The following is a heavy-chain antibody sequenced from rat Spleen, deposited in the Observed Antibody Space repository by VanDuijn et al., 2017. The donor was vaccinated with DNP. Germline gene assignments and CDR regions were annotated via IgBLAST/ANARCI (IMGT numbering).Heavy chain of an antibody. CDR3: ATEDYGYPFAY. V-gene: IGHV5S10*01. CDR1: GFTFSDYN. D-gene: IGHD1-6*01. J-gene: IGHJ2*01. CDR2: ITYDGSRT. Sequence: EVQLVESGGDLVQSGRSLKVSCAASGFTFSDYNMAWVRQAPKKGLEWVATITYDGSRTYCRDSVKGRFTISRNNAKSTLYLQMDSLRSEDTATYYCATEDYGYPFAYWGQGVMVTVSS.